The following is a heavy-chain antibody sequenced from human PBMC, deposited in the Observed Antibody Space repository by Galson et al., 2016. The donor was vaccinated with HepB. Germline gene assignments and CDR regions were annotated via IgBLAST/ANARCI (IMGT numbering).Heavy chain of an antibody. V-gene: IGHV3-23*01. CDR2: ISRSGDST. CDR1: GFSFSSYG. Sequence: SLRLSCAASGFSFSSYGMTWVRQAPGKGLEVVSSISRSGDSTDYADSVKGRFTISRDNSKNTLSLQMNSLRADDAAVYYCVQGSTAPPVWGKGTTVTVSS. J-gene: IGHJ6*04. D-gene: IGHD1-26*01. CDR3: VQGSTAPPV.